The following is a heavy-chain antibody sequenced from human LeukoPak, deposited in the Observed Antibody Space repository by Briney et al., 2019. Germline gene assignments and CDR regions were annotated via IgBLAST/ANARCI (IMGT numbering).Heavy chain of an antibody. CDR1: GYSFTTYW. J-gene: IGHJ4*02. V-gene: IGHV5-51*01. D-gene: IGHD6-19*01. CDR2: IYPGDSDT. Sequence: GESLKISCKGSGYSFTTYWNGWVRQMPGKGLECMGIIYPGDSDTRYSPSFQGQVTISADKSISTAYLQWSSLKASDTAMYYCARLGKKWLPTDGPFDYWGQGTLVTVSS. CDR3: ARLGKKWLPTDGPFDY.